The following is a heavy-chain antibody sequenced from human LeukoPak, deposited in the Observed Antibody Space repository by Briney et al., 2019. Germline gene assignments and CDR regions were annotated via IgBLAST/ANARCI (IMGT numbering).Heavy chain of an antibody. CDR2: ISHSGST. J-gene: IGHJ4*02. CDR1: GASISSGPW. Sequence: PSETLSLTCAVSGASISSGPWWTWVRQPPGKGLEWIGEISHSGSTNYNLSLKSRVTMSVDKSKNQFSLKLSSVTAADTAVYYCARANYEPLDCWGQGTLVTVSS. D-gene: IGHD1-7*01. CDR3: ARANYEPLDC. V-gene: IGHV4-4*02.